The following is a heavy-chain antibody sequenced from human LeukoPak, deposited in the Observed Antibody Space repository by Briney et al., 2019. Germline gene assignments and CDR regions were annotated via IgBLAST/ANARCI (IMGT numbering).Heavy chain of an antibody. Sequence: GGSLRLSCAASGFTFSSYAMSWVRQAPGKGLEWVSAISGSGGSTYYADSVKGRFTISRDNSKNTLYLQMNSLRAEDTAVYYCARGVEMATIPNWFDPWGQGTLVTVSS. D-gene: IGHD5-24*01. CDR3: ARGVEMATIPNWFDP. CDR1: GFTFSSYA. J-gene: IGHJ5*02. CDR2: ISGSGGST. V-gene: IGHV3-23*01.